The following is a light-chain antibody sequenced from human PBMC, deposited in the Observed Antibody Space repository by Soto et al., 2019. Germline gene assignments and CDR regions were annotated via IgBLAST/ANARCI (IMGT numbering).Light chain of an antibody. CDR2: GNT. V-gene: IGLV1-40*01. CDR1: SSDIGAGHV. J-gene: IGLJ1*01. CDR3: QSYENSLTAPYV. Sequence: QSVLTQPPSVSGAPGQRVTISCTGSSSDIGAGHVVHWYQQLPGTAPKLLIYGNTNRPSGVPDRFSASKSGTSASLTIAGLQDEDEADYYCQSYENSLTAPYVFGTGTKLTVL.